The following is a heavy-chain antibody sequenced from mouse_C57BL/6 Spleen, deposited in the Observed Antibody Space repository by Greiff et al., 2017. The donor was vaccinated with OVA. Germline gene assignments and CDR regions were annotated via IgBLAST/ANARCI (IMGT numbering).Heavy chain of an antibody. V-gene: IGHV5-4*03. J-gene: IGHJ3*01. Sequence: DVKLVESGGGLVKPGGSLKLSCAASGFTFSSYAMSWVRQTPEKRLEWVATISDGGSYTYYPDNVKGRFTISRDNAKNNLYLQMSHLKSEDTAMYYCARAGGKLSWFAYWGQGTLVTVSA. D-gene: IGHD2-1*01. CDR2: ISDGGSYT. CDR3: ARAGGKLSWFAY. CDR1: GFTFSSYA.